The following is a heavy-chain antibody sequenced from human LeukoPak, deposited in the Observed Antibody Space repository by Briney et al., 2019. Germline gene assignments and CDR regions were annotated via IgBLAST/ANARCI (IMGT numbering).Heavy chain of an antibody. J-gene: IGHJ4*02. CDR1: GGSISSGDYY. D-gene: IGHD4-17*01. CDR3: ARTGGDYVLDY. Sequence: PSETLSLTCTVSGGSISSGDYYWSWIRQPPGKGLEWIGYIYYSGSTYYNPSLKSRVTISVDTSKNQFSLKLSSVTAADTAVYYCARTGGDYVLDYWGQGTLVTVSS. CDR2: IYYSGST. V-gene: IGHV4-30-4*08.